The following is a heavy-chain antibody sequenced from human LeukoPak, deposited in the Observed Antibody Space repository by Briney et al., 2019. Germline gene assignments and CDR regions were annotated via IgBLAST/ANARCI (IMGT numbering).Heavy chain of an antibody. J-gene: IGHJ4*02. CDR3: ARDLEVVVVAADLDH. CDR1: GFTFSNYA. CDR2: IFGAGKNTT. V-gene: IGHV3-NL1*01. D-gene: IGHD2-15*01. Sequence: GGSLRLSCEASGFTFSNYAMNWVRQAPGKGLEWVSIIFGAGKNTTYYADSVKGRFTISRDNSKNTLYLQMNSLRAEDTAVYYCARDLEVVVVAADLDHWGQGTLVTVSS.